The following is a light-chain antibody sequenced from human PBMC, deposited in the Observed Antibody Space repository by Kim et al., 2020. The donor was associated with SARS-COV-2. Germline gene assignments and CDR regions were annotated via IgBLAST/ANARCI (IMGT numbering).Light chain of an antibody. CDR2: QDS. V-gene: IGLV3-1*01. CDR3: QAWDSSTYV. Sequence: SVSPGQTASITCSGDKLGDKYACWYQQKPGQSPGLVSYQDSKRPSGIPERFSGSNSGNTATLTISGTQAMDEADYYCQAWDSSTYVFGTGTKVTVL. J-gene: IGLJ1*01. CDR1: KLGDKY.